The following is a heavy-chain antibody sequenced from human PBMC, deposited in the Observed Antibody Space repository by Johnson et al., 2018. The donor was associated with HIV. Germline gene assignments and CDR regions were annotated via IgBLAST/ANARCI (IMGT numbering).Heavy chain of an antibody. D-gene: IGHD7-27*01. J-gene: IGHJ3*02. CDR1: GFTVSSNY. V-gene: IGHV3-11*04. CDR3: ARDALGSAFDI. CDR2: ISSSGSTI. Sequence: QVQLVESGGGLVQPGGSLRLSCAASGFTVSSNYMSWVRQAPGKGLEWVSYISSSGSTIYYADSVKGRFTISRDNAKNSLYLQMNSLRAEDTAVYYCARDALGSAFDIWGQGTMVTVSS.